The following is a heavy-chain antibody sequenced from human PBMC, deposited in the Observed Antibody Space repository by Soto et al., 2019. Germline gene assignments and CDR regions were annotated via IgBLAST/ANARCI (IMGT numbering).Heavy chain of an antibody. Sequence: EVQLVESGGGLVQPGGSLKLSCAASGFTFSGSAMHWVRQASGKGLEWVGRIRSKPNNYATADGALVKGRFTISRDDSKNSALQQMNSLNSEGTGVYYCSRQASDFWSGKPQYYMDVWGKGTTVTASS. D-gene: IGHD3-3*01. J-gene: IGHJ6*03. CDR1: GFTFSGSA. CDR2: IRSKPNNYAT. CDR3: SRQASDFWSGKPQYYMDV. V-gene: IGHV3-73*01.